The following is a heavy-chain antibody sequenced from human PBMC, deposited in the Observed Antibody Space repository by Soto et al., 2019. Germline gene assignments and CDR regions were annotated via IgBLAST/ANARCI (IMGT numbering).Heavy chain of an antibody. CDR1: GGTFSSYA. V-gene: IGHV1-69*13. Sequence: GASVKVSCKASGGTFSSYAISWVRQAPGQGLEWMGGIIPIFGTANYAQKFQGRVTITADESTSTAYMELSSLRSEDTAVYYCARISSSKYYFDYWGQGTLVTVYS. CDR3: ARISSSKYYFDY. D-gene: IGHD6-13*01. CDR2: IIPIFGTA. J-gene: IGHJ4*02.